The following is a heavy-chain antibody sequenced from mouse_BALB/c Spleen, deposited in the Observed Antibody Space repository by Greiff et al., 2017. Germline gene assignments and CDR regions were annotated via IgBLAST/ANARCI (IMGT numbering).Heavy chain of an antibody. CDR3: ARGDYYAMDY. Sequence: EVKLMESGGGLVQPGGSRKLSCAASGFTFSSFGMHWVRQAPEKGLEWVAYISSGSSTIYYADTVKGRFTISRDNPKNTLFLQITSLRSEDTAMYYCARGDYYAMDYWGQGTSVTVSS. CDR1: GFTFSSFG. V-gene: IGHV5-17*02. CDR2: ISSGSSTI. J-gene: IGHJ4*01.